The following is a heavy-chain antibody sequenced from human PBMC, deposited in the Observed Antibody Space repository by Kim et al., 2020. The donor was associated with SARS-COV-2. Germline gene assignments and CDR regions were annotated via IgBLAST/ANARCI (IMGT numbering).Heavy chain of an antibody. J-gene: IGHJ3*02. CDR3: ARVLIAAFDI. V-gene: IGHV4-31*03. CDR1: GGSISSGGYY. Sequence: SETLSLTCTVSGGSISSGGYYWSWIRQHPGKGLEWIGYIYYSGSTYYNPSLKSRVTISVDTSKNQCSLKLSSVTAADTAVYYCARVLIAAFDIWGQGTRGTVST. D-gene: IGHD2-8*01. CDR2: IYYSGST.